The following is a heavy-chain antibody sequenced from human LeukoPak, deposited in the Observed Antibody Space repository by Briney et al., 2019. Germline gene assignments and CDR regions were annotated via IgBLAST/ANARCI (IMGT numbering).Heavy chain of an antibody. CDR3: ARDYDSSGNYGMDV. CDR2: INPNSGGT. Sequence: GASVKVSCKASGYTFTDYYMHWVRQAPGQGLEWMGWINPNSGGTNYAQKFQGRVTMTRDTSTSTAYMELSRLRSDDTAVYYCARDYDSSGNYGMDVWGQGTTVTVSS. D-gene: IGHD3-22*01. CDR1: GYTFTDYY. J-gene: IGHJ6*02. V-gene: IGHV1-2*02.